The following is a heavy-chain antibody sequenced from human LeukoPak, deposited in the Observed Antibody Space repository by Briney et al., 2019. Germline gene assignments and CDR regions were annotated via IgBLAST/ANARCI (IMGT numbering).Heavy chain of an antibody. CDR3: RMKVRGGEVDDY. CDR2: IYYSGST. D-gene: IGHD3-10*01. V-gene: IGHV4-59*12. CDR1: GGSISSYY. Sequence: PSETLSLTCTVSGGSISSYYWSWIRQPPGKGLEWIGYIYYSGSTNYNPSLKSRVTISVDTSKNQFSLKLSSVTAADTAVYYCRMKVRGGEVDDYWGQGTLVTVSS. J-gene: IGHJ4*02.